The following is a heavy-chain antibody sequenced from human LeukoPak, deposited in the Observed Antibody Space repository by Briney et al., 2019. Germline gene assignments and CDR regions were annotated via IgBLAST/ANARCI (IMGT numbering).Heavy chain of an antibody. J-gene: IGHJ6*03. CDR1: GGSFSGYY. CDR3: ARGEVGVDYGDYHFHHYMDV. Sequence: SETLSLTCAVYGGSFSGYYWSWIRQPPGKGLEWIGEINHSGSTNYNPSLKSRVTISVDTSKNQFSLKLSSVTAADTAVYYCARGEVGVDYGDYHFHHYMDVWGKGTTVTISS. V-gene: IGHV4-34*01. CDR2: INHSGST. D-gene: IGHD4-17*01.